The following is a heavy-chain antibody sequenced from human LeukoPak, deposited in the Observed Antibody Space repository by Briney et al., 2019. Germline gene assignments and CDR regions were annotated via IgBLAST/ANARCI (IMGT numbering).Heavy chain of an antibody. D-gene: IGHD3-22*01. Sequence: GGSLRPSCAASGFTVSSNYMSWVRQAPGKGLEWVSVIYSGGSTYYADSVKGRFTISRDNSKNTLYLQMNSLRAEDTAVYYCARDLIRDSSGYYYGHAFDIWGQGTMVTVSS. CDR2: IYSGGST. CDR1: GFTVSSNY. CDR3: ARDLIRDSSGYYYGHAFDI. V-gene: IGHV3-66*02. J-gene: IGHJ3*02.